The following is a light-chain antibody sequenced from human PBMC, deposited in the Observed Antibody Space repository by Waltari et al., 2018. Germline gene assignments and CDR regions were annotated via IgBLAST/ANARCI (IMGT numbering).Light chain of an antibody. Sequence: QSALTQPPSVSGSPGQSVTISCSGTSSDVGSYDRVSWYQQSPGTVPKLMIYEVSNRPSGVPDRFSGSKSGNTASLTISGLQAEDEADYYCSSYTSSSPNWVFGGGTKLTVL. CDR3: SSYTSSSPNWV. J-gene: IGLJ3*02. CDR2: EVS. V-gene: IGLV2-18*02. CDR1: SSDVGSYDR.